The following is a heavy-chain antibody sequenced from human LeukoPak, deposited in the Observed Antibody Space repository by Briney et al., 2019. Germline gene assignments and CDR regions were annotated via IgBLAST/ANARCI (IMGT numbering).Heavy chain of an antibody. CDR2: IYYSGST. D-gene: IGHD3-3*01. J-gene: IGHJ3*02. V-gene: IGHV4-59*01. Sequence: PSETLSLTCTVSGGSISSYYWSWIRQPPGKGLEWIGYIYYSGSTNYNPSLKSRVTISVDTSKNQFSLKLSSVTAADTAVYYCARAHRTSLRFLETDAFDIWGQGTMVTVSS. CDR3: ARAHRTSLRFLETDAFDI. CDR1: GGSISSYY.